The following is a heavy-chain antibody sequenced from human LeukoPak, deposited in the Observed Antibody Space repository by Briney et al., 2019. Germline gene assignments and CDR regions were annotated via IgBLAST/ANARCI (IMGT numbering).Heavy chain of an antibody. J-gene: IGHJ4*02. V-gene: IGHV3-30*02. CDR2: VHFDGNTR. CDR1: GFTFNSYG. Sequence: GGSLRLSCSASGFTFNSYGMHWVRQAPGNGLEWVAFVHFDGNTRYYADSVEGRFSISRDNSKNTLYLQMNSLRDEDTAVYYCAKDPPIVTTTPLYYFEYWGQGTLVTVSS. CDR3: AKDPPIVTTTPLYYFEY. D-gene: IGHD3-16*01.